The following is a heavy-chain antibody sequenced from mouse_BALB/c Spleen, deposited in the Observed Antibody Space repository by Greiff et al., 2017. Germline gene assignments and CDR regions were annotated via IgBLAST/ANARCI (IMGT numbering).Heavy chain of an antibody. CDR1: GFAFSSYD. V-gene: IGHV5-12-1*01. D-gene: IGHD2-4*01. J-gene: IGHJ1*01. CDR2: ISSGGGST. CDR3: ARLYDYLWYFDV. Sequence: EVKVVESGGGLVKPGGSLKLSCAASGFAFSSYDMSWVRQTPEKRLEWVAYISSGGGSTYYPDTVKGRFTISRDNAKNTLYLQMSSLKSEDTAMYYCARLYDYLWYFDVWGAGTTVTVSS.